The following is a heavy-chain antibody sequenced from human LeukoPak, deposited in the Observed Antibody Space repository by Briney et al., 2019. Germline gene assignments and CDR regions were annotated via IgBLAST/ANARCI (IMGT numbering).Heavy chain of an antibody. Sequence: GGSLRLSCAASGFTFSDYYMSWIRQAPGKGLEWVSYISSSGSTIYYADSVKGRFTISRDNAKNSLYLQMNSLRAEDTAVYYCARDWKGGYSGYDTIPGIPPSYYYGMDVWGQGTTVTVSS. V-gene: IGHV3-11*01. CDR1: GFTFSDYY. J-gene: IGHJ6*02. CDR2: ISSSGSTI. CDR3: ARDWKGGYSGYDTIPGIPPSYYYGMDV. D-gene: IGHD5-12*01.